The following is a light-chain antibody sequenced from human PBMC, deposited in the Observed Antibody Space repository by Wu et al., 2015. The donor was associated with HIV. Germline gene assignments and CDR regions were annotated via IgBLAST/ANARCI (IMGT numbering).Light chain of an antibody. V-gene: IGKV3-15*01. CDR3: QQYNNWPLT. Sequence: EILMTQSPATLSVSPGERATLSCRASQNVNSKLGWFQHKPGQAPRLLIYDASTRATGIPARFSGSGSGTEFTLTISSMQSEDFAVYYCQQYNNWPLTFGGGTKVEIK. CDR1: QNVNSK. J-gene: IGKJ4*01. CDR2: DAS.